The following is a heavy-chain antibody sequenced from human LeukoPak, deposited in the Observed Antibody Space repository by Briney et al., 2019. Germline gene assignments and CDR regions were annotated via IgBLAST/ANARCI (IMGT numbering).Heavy chain of an antibody. D-gene: IGHD3-22*01. CDR1: GLTLDDYG. CDR2: INWNGGST. Sequence: GGSLRLSCAPSGLTLDDYGMSWVRQAPGKGLEWVSGINWNGGSTGYADSVKGRFTISRDNAKNSLYLQMNSLRGEDTALYYCARWNDDLYDSSDYEFDYWGQGTLVTVSS. CDR3: ARWNDDLYDSSDYEFDY. J-gene: IGHJ4*02. V-gene: IGHV3-20*04.